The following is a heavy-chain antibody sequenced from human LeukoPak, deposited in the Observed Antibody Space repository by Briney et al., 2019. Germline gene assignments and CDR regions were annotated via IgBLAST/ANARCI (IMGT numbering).Heavy chain of an antibody. D-gene: IGHD4-17*01. CDR2: IKQDGSEK. V-gene: IGHV3-7*01. CDR3: ARDGFYGDYVLGYYYCMDV. J-gene: IGHJ6*02. Sequence: GGSLRLSCAASGFTFSSYWMSWVRQAPGKGLEWVANIKQDGSEKYYVASVKGRFTISRDNAKTSLYLQISSLRAEDTAVYYCARDGFYGDYVLGYYYCMDVWGQGTTVT. CDR1: GFTFSSYW.